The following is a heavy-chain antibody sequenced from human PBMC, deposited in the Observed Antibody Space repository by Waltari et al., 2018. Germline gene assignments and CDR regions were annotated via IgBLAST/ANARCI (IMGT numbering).Heavy chain of an antibody. CDR1: WVTLGNNY. D-gene: IGHD2-21*02. J-gene: IGHJ4*02. CDR3: ARNQVETALGY. V-gene: IGHV3-53*01. CDR2: IYSGGTT. Sequence: EVQLVESGGGLIQPGGSLRLSCVASWVTLGNNYKTWLRQAPGKGLELVSLIYSGGTTYYADSVRGRFTISRDGSKNTVYLQMNSLRAEDTAVYFCARNQVETALGYWGQGTLVTVSS.